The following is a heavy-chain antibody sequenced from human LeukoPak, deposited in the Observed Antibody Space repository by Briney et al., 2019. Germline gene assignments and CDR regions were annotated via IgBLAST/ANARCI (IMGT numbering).Heavy chain of an antibody. D-gene: IGHD3-10*01. J-gene: IGHJ4*02. Sequence: SGPTLVKPTQTLTLTCTFSGFSLNTSAVGVAWIRQPPGKALEWLALIYGNDHKRYSPSLRSRLTITKGTSKDQVVLTMTNMDPVDTATYYCAHDSPGNYGFDYWGQGTLVTVSS. CDR3: AHDSPGNYGFDY. CDR1: GFSLNTSAVG. V-gene: IGHV2-5*01. CDR2: IYGNDHK.